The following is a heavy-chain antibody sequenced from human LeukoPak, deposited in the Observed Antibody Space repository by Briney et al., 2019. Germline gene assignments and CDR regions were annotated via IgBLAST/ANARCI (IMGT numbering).Heavy chain of an antibody. CDR2: ISGSGGST. J-gene: IGHJ6*02. D-gene: IGHD4-17*01. CDR1: GFTFSSYA. Sequence: PGGSLRLSCAASGFTFSSYAMSWVRQAPGKGLEWVSAISGSGGSTYYADSVKGRFTISRDNSKNTLYLQMNSLRAEDTAVYYCAINPYGDPLLGNYGMDVWGQGTTVTVSS. CDR3: AINPYGDPLLGNYGMDV. V-gene: IGHV3-23*01.